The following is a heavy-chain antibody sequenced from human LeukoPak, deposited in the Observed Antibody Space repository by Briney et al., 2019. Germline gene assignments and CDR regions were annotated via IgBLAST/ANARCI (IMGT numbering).Heavy chain of an antibody. Sequence: GASVNVSCKASGYTFTCYDTNWVRQATGPGLEWMGWMNPNRGNTVYAQKLQGRVTITRNTSISTAYMELSSLRSEDTAVYYCAREGYYDTSGYYYMDVWGKGTTVTVSS. CDR1: GYTFTCYD. CDR3: AREGYYDTSGYYYMDV. V-gene: IGHV1-8*01. CDR2: MNPNRGNT. D-gene: IGHD3-22*01. J-gene: IGHJ6*03.